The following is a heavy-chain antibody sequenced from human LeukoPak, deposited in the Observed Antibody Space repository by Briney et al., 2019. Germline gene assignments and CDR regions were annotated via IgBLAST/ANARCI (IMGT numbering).Heavy chain of an antibody. J-gene: IGHJ4*02. V-gene: IGHV3-7*04. CDR1: GFAFNKYC. CDR2: IKENEKEK. Sequence: GGSLTLSCAASGFAFNKYCMTWVRQAPGKGLEWVADIKENEKEKFYADSVKGRFTISRDNAKNSLYLEMKNLRVEDTGLYYCATDGVAFNFWGQGTLVTVSS. CDR3: ATDGVAFNF. D-gene: IGHD2-15*01.